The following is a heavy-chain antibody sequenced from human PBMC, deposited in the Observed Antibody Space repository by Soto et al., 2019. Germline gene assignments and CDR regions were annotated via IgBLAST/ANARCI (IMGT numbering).Heavy chain of an antibody. Sequence: QITLEESGPTLVKPTQTLPLTCAFSGFSLTTSAVGVGWIRQPPGKALEWLALIYWDDDERYSPSLKSRLTIAKDTSKNHVVLTMSNMDPVDTATYYCVRASGGGNSAYFDYCGQGTLVTVSS. CDR3: VRASGGGNSAYFDY. CDR2: IYWDDDE. V-gene: IGHV2-5*02. CDR1: GFSLTTSAVG. J-gene: IGHJ4*02. D-gene: IGHD2-21*02.